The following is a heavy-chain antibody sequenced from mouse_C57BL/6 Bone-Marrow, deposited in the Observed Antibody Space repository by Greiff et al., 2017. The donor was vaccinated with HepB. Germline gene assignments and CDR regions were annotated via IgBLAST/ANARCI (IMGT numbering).Heavy chain of an antibody. CDR2: IYPGSGNT. J-gene: IGHJ3*01. Sequence: QVQLQQSGAELVRPGASVKLSCKASGYTFTDYYINWVKQRPGQGLEWIARIYPGSGNTYYNEKFKGKATLTAEKSSSTAYMQLSSLTSEDSAVYFCARWGSAYWGQGTLVTVSA. CDR3: ARWGSAY. CDR1: GYTFTDYY. V-gene: IGHV1-76*01.